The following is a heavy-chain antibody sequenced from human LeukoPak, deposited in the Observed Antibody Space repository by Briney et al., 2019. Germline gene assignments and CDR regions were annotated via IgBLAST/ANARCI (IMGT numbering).Heavy chain of an antibody. J-gene: IGHJ5*02. CDR2: INPNHGDT. Sequence: GASVKVSCKASGYTFTGYYMHWVRQAPGQGLEWMGWINPNHGDTNYAQKFQDRVSMTRDTSISTAYMHLSRLRSADTAVYYCARALYWFDPWGQGTLVTVSS. V-gene: IGHV1-2*02. CDR3: ARALYWFDP. CDR1: GYTFTGYY. D-gene: IGHD3-10*01.